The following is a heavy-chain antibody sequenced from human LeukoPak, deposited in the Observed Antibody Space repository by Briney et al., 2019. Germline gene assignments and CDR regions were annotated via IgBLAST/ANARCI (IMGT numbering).Heavy chain of an antibody. J-gene: IGHJ4*02. CDR3: AKGTVRSCSGPSCYPLDS. D-gene: IGHD2-15*01. Sequence: GGSLRLSCAASGFTFSSYAMTWVRQAPVKGLEWLSVVTDTGGNTYHADSVKGRFTISRDDSKNTVYLEMNSLRVEDTAVYYCAKGTVRSCSGPSCYPLDSWGQGTLVTVSS. CDR1: GFTFSSYA. V-gene: IGHV3-23*01. CDR2: VTDTGGNT.